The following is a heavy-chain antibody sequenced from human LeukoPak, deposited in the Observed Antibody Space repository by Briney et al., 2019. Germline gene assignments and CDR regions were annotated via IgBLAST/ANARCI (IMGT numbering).Heavy chain of an antibody. CDR2: INTDGSIT. J-gene: IGHJ4*02. D-gene: IGHD3-10*01. CDR1: GFTFSDYW. CDR3: ARDRGPRTGFMVREAYDY. V-gene: IGHV3-74*01. Sequence: GGSLRFSCAASGFTFSDYWIHWVRQAPGKGLVWVSRINTDGSITNYADSVKGRFSISKDNAKNTPYLQMSSLRAEDTAVYYCARDRGPRTGFMVREAYDYWGQGTLVTVSS.